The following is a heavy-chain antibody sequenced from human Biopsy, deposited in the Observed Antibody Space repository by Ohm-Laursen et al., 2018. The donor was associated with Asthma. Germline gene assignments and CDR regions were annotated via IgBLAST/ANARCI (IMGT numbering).Heavy chain of an antibody. J-gene: IGHJ4*02. CDR3: AREGVAGTHIED. V-gene: IGHV3-30-3*01. D-gene: IGHD6-19*01. CDR1: GRHFGSYN. Sequence: SLRLSCTASGRHFGSYNMHWARQAPGKGLEWVAVISYDGSSIYYADSVKGRFTISRDNSKNTLSLQMNSLTAEDTAVYYCAREGVAGTHIEDWGQGTLVTVSS. CDR2: ISYDGSSI.